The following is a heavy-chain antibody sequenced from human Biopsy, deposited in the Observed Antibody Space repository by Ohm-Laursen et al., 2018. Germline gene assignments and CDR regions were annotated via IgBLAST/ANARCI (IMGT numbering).Heavy chain of an antibody. CDR2: ISSRSSDI. D-gene: IGHD2-2*01. V-gene: IGHV3-21*01. CDR3: ARESALKWYQSVSYINGMDV. J-gene: IGHJ6*02. Sequence: SLRLSCAASGFIFSTYPMNWVRQAPGEGLEWVSSISSRSSDIYYADSVKGRFTISRDNAKNTLFLHMNSLRAEDTAVYYCARESALKWYQSVSYINGMDVWGQGTTFTVSS. CDR1: GFIFSTYP.